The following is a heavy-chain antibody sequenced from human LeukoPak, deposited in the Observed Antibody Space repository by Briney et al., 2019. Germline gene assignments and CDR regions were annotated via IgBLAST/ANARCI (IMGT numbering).Heavy chain of an antibody. CDR2: ISSSGSTI. CDR3: ARGNPRGYSYGLDFDY. V-gene: IGHV3-48*03. J-gene: IGHJ4*02. D-gene: IGHD5-18*01. Sequence: GGPLRLSCAASGFTFSSYEMNWVRQAPGKGLEWVSYISSSGSTIYYADSVKGRFTISRDNTKNSLYLQMNSLRAEDTAVYYCARGNPRGYSYGLDFDYWGQGTLVTVSS. CDR1: GFTFSSYE.